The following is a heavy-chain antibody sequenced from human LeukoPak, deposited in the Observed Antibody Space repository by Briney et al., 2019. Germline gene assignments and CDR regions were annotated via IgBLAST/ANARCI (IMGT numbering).Heavy chain of an antibody. D-gene: IGHD3-9*01. Sequence: GGSLRLSCVASGFTFSTYAMNWVRQAPGKGLEWVSGFSGSGDTTYFPDSVKGRFTISRDNSKKTLYLQINSLRAEDTAVYYCAKGSGFLGGCYFDYWGQGTLVTVSS. V-gene: IGHV3-23*01. CDR3: AKGSGFLGGCYFDY. J-gene: IGHJ4*02. CDR2: FSGSGDTT. CDR1: GFTFSTYA.